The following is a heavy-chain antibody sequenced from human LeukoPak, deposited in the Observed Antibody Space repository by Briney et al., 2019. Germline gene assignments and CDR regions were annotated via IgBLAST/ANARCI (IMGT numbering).Heavy chain of an antibody. Sequence: GGSLRLSCAASGFTFSSYAMSWVRQAPGKGLEWVSAISGSGGSTYYADSVKGPFTISRDNSKNTLYLQMNSLRAEDTAVYYCAKDRILGIDPRLDYWGQGTLVTVSS. D-gene: IGHD7-27*01. CDR3: AKDRILGIDPRLDY. J-gene: IGHJ4*02. CDR2: ISGSGGST. CDR1: GFTFSSYA. V-gene: IGHV3-23*01.